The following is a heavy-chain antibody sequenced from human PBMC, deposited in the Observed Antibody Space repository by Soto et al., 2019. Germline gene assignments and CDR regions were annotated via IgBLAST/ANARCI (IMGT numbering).Heavy chain of an antibody. Sequence: QVQLQESGPGLVKPSGTLSLTCAVSGDSVSSPYYWCWVRQPPGKGLEWIGEVFHTGTTSYNPSPRRXVPISMDQSNNQFSLDLSSVTAAGTAVYYCARSAGWYAVHSWGPGTLVIVSS. V-gene: IGHV4-4*02. D-gene: IGHD6-19*01. J-gene: IGHJ4*02. CDR2: VFHTGTT. CDR3: ARSAGWYAVHS. CDR1: GDSVSSPYY.